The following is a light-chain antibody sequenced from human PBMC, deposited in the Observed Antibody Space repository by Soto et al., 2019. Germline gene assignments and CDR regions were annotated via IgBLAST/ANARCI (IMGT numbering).Light chain of an antibody. J-gene: IGLJ1*01. CDR1: SSNIESNT. CDR3: ASWDDILNGYV. V-gene: IGLV1-44*01. CDR2: SNY. Sequence: QSVLTQPPSASGTPGHSVSISCSGSSSNIESNTVTWYQHLPGTAPKLVIYSNYDRPSGVPDRFSGSTSGTSASLVIRGLQSEDEADYYCASWDDILNGYVFGGGTKLTVL.